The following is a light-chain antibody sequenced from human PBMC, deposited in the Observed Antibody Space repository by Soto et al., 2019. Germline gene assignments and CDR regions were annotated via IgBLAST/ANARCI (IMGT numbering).Light chain of an antibody. Sequence: DVLITQSPLSLPVTLGQPASISCRSSQSLVYIDGNTYLNFVQHRPVQSPRRLMYSISNRGSGGPDRFIGSGSGTDFTLRISWVEAEDVGIYYCMQHTHWPHTFGQGTKVDI. J-gene: IGKJ1*01. CDR2: SIS. CDR1: QSLVYIDGNTY. V-gene: IGKV2-30*01. CDR3: MQHTHWPHT.